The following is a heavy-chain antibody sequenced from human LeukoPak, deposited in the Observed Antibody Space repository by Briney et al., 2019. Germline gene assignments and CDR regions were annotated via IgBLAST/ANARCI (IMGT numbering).Heavy chain of an antibody. D-gene: IGHD4-17*01. CDR1: GGTFSSYA. CDR3: ARSRDYGDYLSYYYYGMDV. Sequence: SVKVSCTASGGTFSSYAISWVRQAPGRGLEWMGGIIPIFGTANYAQKFQGRVTITADESTSTAYMELSSLRSEDTAVYYCARSRDYGDYLSYYYYGMDVWGQGTTVTVSS. CDR2: IIPIFGTA. J-gene: IGHJ6*02. V-gene: IGHV1-69*13.